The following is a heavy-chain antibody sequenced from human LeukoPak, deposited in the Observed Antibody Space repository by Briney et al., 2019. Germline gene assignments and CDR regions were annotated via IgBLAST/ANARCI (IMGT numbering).Heavy chain of an antibody. CDR3: ARESSSSWHYDDGWFDP. D-gene: IGHD6-13*01. V-gene: IGHV4-59*12. J-gene: IGHJ5*02. CDR2: IYYSGST. Sequence: SETLSLTCTVSGGSISRYYWSWIRQPPGKGLEWIGYIYYSGSTNYNPSLKSRVTISVDTSKNQFSLKLSSVTAADTAVYYCARESSSSWHYDDGWFDPWGQGTLVTVSS. CDR1: GGSISRYY.